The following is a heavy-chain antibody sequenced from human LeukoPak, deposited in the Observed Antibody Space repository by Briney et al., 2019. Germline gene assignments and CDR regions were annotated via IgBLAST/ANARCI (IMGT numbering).Heavy chain of an antibody. Sequence: ASVKVSCKASGYTFTSYSINWMRQAPGQGLEWMGWISTYNGNTNYAQKLQGRVTMTTDTSTSTAYMELRSLRSDDTDVYYCAKDRWRDGSSSFDNWGQGTLVTVSS. V-gene: IGHV1-18*01. CDR3: AKDRWRDGSSSFDN. D-gene: IGHD6-6*01. CDR1: GYTFTSYS. J-gene: IGHJ4*02. CDR2: ISTYNGNT.